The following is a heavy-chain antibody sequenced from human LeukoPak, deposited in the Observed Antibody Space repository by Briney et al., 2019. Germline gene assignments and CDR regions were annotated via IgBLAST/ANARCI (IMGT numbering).Heavy chain of an antibody. V-gene: IGHV1-2*06. CDR2: INPNSGGT. D-gene: IGHD3-22*01. J-gene: IGHJ4*02. CDR3: ARVGYDSSGYYRGYFDY. CDR1: GYTFTGYY. Sequence: ASVKVSCKASGYTFTGYYMHWVRQAPGQGLEWMGRINPNSGGTNYAQKFQGRVTMTRDTSISTAYMELSRLRSDDTAVYYCARVGYDSSGYYRGYFDYWGQGTLVTVSS.